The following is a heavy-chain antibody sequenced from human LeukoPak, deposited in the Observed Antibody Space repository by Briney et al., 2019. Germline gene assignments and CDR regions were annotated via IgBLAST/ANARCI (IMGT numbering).Heavy chain of an antibody. J-gene: IGHJ4*02. V-gene: IGHV3-33*01. Sequence: PGGSLRLSCAASGFTFSSYGMHWVRQAPGKGLEWVAVIWYDGSNKYYADSVKGRFTISRDTSKNTLYLQMNSLGAEDTAVYYCASSYGSGFDGFWGQGTLVTVSS. CDR1: GFTFSSYG. CDR2: IWYDGSNK. D-gene: IGHD3-10*01. CDR3: ASSYGSGFDGF.